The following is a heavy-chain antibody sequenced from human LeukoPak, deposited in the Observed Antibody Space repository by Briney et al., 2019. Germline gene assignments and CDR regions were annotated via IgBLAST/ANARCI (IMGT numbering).Heavy chain of an antibody. J-gene: IGHJ5*02. CDR1: GGSMRSYY. CDR3: ARGHTESADDYGNWFHP. CDR2: IYYSGTT. Sequence: SETLSLTCTVSGGSMRSYYWSWIRQPPGKGLEWIGYIYYSGTTKYNPSLKSRVTISVDTSKNQFSLKLNSLTAADTAVYYGARGHTESADDYGNWFHPWGQGTLVTVSS. V-gene: IGHV4-59*01. D-gene: IGHD5-12*01.